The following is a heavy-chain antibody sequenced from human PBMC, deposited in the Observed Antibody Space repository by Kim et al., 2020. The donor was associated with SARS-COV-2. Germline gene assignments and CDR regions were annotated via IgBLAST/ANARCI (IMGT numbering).Heavy chain of an antibody. D-gene: IGHD2-15*01. J-gene: IGHJ4*02. CDR2: IYSSGST. V-gene: IGHV4-31*03. CDR3: ARGYCSGGSCYSAYY. Sequence: SETLSLTCTVSGVSISSGGYYWSWIRQHLGKGLEWIGYIYSSGSTSYSPSLRSRATISVDTSKNQFSLRLNSVTAADTAMYYCARGYCSGGSCYSAYYWGQGTLVTVSS. CDR1: GVSISSGGYY.